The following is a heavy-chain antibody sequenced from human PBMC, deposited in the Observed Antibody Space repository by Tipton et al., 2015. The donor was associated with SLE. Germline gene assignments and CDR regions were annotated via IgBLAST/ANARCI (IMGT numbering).Heavy chain of an antibody. V-gene: IGHV5-51*01. CDR3: ARHTNPGSYFYYYMDV. CDR2: IDPSDTET. CDR1: GYRCSDYW. Sequence: VQLVQSGPEVKKPGETLKISCKWSGYRCSDYWIGWVRQMPGTGLEWMGIIDPSDTETRYSPSFQGQVTISVDNSINTAYLQWSSLKASDTAMYYCARHTNPGSYFYYYMDVWGKGTTVTVSS. J-gene: IGHJ6*03. D-gene: IGHD2-8*01.